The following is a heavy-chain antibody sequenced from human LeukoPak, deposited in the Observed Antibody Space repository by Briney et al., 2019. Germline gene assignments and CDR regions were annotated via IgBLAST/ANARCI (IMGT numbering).Heavy chain of an antibody. CDR3: AKELSATPRAAVQTGDAFDV. V-gene: IGHV3-30*18. J-gene: IGHJ3*01. CDR1: GFTFSSYG. D-gene: IGHD7-27*01. Sequence: PGGSLRLSCAASGFTFSSYGMHWVRQAPGKGLEWVAVISYDGSNKYYADSVKGRFIISRDNSKNTLDLQMNSLRPEDTAGYYCAKELSATPRAAVQTGDAFDVWGQGTMVTVSS. CDR2: ISYDGSNK.